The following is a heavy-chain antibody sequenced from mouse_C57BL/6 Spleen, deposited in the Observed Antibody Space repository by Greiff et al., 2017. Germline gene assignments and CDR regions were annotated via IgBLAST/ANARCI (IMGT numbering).Heavy chain of an antibody. V-gene: IGHV1-82*01. CDR3: AREVRQGAMDY. D-gene: IGHD6-1*01. Sequence: QVQLKESGPELVKPGASVKISCKASGYAFSSSWMNWVKQRPGKGLEWIGRIYPGDGDTNYNGKFKGKATLTADKSSSTAYMQLSSLTSEDSAVYFCAREVRQGAMDYWGQGTSVTVSA. J-gene: IGHJ4*01. CDR1: GYAFSSSW. CDR2: IYPGDGDT.